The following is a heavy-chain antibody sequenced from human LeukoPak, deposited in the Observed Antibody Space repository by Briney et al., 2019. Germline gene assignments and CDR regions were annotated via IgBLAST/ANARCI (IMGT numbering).Heavy chain of an antibody. D-gene: IGHD3-10*01. V-gene: IGHV3-15*01. CDR2: IKSKTDGGTT. CDR1: GFTFSSYE. J-gene: IGHJ4*02. Sequence: PGGSLRLSCAASGFTFSSYEMNWVRQAPGKGLEWVGRIKSKTDGGTTDYAAPVKGRFTISRDDSKNTLYLQMNSLKTEDTALYYCTVRTYYYGSGSYEYLDYWGQGTLVTVSS. CDR3: TVRTYYYGSGSYEYLDY.